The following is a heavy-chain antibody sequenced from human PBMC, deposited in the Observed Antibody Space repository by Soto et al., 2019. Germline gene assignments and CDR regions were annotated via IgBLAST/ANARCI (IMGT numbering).Heavy chain of an antibody. J-gene: IGHJ1*01. V-gene: IGHV1-18*01. Sequence: SVKVSCKASGYTFTSYGISWVRQAPGQGLEWMGWISAYNGNTNYAQKLQGRVTMTTDTSTSTAYMEQRSLRSDDTAVYYCERMRFCCSGGSCYHRDPYVLRTCRAGDQNWG. CDR3: ERMRFCCSGGSCYHRDPYVLRTCRAGDQN. CDR2: ISAYNGNT. CDR1: GYTFTSYG. D-gene: IGHD2-15*01.